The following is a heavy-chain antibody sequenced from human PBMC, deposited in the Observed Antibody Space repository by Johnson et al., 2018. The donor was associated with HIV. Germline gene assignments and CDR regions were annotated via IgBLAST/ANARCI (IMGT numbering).Heavy chain of an antibody. Sequence: VQLVESGGGVVQPGRSLRLSCAASGFTFNTYAMHWVRQAPGKGLEWVANIKEDGSEKYYADSVKGRFTISRDNSKNTLYLQMNSLRAEDTAVYYCAKEGITMEVDIWGQGTMVTVSS. V-gene: IGHV3-7*01. CDR1: GFTFNTYA. CDR2: IKEDGSEK. D-gene: IGHD3-10*01. CDR3: AKEGITMEVDI. J-gene: IGHJ3*02.